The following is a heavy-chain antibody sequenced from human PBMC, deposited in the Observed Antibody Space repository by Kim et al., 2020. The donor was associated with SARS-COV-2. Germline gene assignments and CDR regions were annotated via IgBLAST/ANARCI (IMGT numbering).Heavy chain of an antibody. D-gene: IGHD3-10*01. V-gene: IGHV1-18*01. J-gene: IGHJ4*02. CDR3: ARGGNYYGGAFDY. Sequence: NYAQKLQGRVTMTTDTSTSTAYMELRSLTSDDTAVYYCARGGNYYGGAFDYWGQGTLVTVSS.